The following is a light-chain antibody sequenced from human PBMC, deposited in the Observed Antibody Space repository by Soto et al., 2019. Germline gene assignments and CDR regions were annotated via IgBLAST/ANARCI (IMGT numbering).Light chain of an antibody. Sequence: IQITQNPSSLSASVGDRVTITCRASQSISSYLNWYQQKPGKAPKLLIYAASSLQSGVPSRFSGSGSGTDFTLTISSLQPEDFATYYCPQSYSTPWTFGQGTMVDI. CDR2: AAS. V-gene: IGKV1-39*01. J-gene: IGKJ1*01. CDR3: PQSYSTPWT. CDR1: QSISSY.